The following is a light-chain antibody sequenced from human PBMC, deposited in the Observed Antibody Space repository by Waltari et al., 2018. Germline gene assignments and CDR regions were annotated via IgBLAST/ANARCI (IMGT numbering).Light chain of an antibody. V-gene: IGLV2-23*02. CDR3: CSYATFAWF. Sequence: QSALPHPASVSGPPGQSITIPCTGTTSAVGCFNLVSWYQQHPAKAPKLMIYLVTKGPSGVFNRLSGSKSGNTACLTISGPQAEDEADNYCCSYATFAWFFGGGTRLTVL. CDR2: LVT. CDR1: TSAVGCFNL. J-gene: IGLJ2*01.